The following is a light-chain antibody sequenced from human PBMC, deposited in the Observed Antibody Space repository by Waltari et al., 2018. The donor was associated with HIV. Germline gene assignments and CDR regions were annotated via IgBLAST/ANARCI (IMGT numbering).Light chain of an antibody. CDR2: YNS. CDR1: NIGSKS. CDR3: QVWDRLSDQTV. J-gene: IGLJ1*01. Sequence: SHVLSQPPSVSVAPGQTATITCGGDNIGSKSVHWYQQRPGQAPLLVIFYNSARPSGIPARFSGSYSVGTATLTITRVEAGDEAGYYCQVWDRLSDQTVFGSGTTVTVL. V-gene: IGLV3-21*02.